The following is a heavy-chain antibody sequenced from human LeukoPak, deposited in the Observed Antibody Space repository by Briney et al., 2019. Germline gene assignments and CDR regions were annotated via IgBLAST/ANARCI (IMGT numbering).Heavy chain of an antibody. Sequence: GGSLRLSCAASGFTFSSYWMSWVRQAPGKGLEWVANIKQDGSEKYYVDSVKGRFTISRDNAKNSLYLQMNSLRAEDTAVYYCAREAQLMVYAIGNYYYYYYMDVWGKGTTVTVSS. CDR1: GFTFSSYW. J-gene: IGHJ6*03. V-gene: IGHV3-7*01. D-gene: IGHD2-8*01. CDR2: IKQDGSEK. CDR3: AREAQLMVYAIGNYYYYYYMDV.